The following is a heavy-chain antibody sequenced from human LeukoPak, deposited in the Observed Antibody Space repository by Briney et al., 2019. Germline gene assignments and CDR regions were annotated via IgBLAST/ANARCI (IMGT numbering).Heavy chain of an antibody. V-gene: IGHV3-7*01. D-gene: IGHD4-23*01. CDR3: GKAGNGFGY. Sequence: GGSLRLSCAASGFTFSTNWMSWVRQAPGKGLEWVANIKRAGIEKNYVDSVKGRFTISRDNAKSSLYLQMNGLRVENTAVYNCGKAGNGFGYWGQEALVAVSS. CDR2: IKRAGIEK. J-gene: IGHJ4*02. CDR1: GFTFSTNW.